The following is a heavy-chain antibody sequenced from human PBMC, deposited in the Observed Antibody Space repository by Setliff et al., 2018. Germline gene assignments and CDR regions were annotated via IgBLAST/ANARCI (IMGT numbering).Heavy chain of an antibody. D-gene: IGHD3-3*01. V-gene: IGHV1-69*13. Sequence: VKVSCTASGGTFSSYAISWVRQAPGQGLEWMGGIIPIFGTANYAQKFQGRVTITADESTSTAYMELSSLRSEDTVVYYCASSRDYNFWSGYYSPLDYWGQGTLVTVSS. CDR2: IIPIFGTA. CDR1: GGTFSSYA. CDR3: ASSRDYNFWSGYYSPLDY. J-gene: IGHJ4*02.